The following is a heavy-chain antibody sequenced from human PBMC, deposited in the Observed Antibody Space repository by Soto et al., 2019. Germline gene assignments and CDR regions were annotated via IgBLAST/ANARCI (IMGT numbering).Heavy chain of an antibody. J-gene: IGHJ4*02. CDR2: ISGSGGST. V-gene: IGHV3-23*01. Sequence: EVQLLESGGGLVQPGGSLRLSCAASGFTFSSYAMSWVRQAPGKGLEWVSAISGSGGSTYYADSVKGRFTISRDNSKNTLYLQMNSLRAEDTAVYYCAKPVDGSIAARDDIQYFDYWGQGTLVTVSS. CDR3: AKPVDGSIAARDDIQYFDY. CDR1: GFTFSSYA. D-gene: IGHD6-6*01.